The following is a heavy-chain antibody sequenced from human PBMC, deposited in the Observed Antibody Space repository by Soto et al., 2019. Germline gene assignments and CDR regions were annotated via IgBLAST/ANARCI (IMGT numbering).Heavy chain of an antibody. J-gene: IGHJ4*02. V-gene: IGHV5-51*01. CDR3: ARPGSSSSDY. CDR2: INPRDSDT. CDR1: GYSFTTYW. D-gene: IGHD6-6*01. Sequence: PXESLKISCKGSGYSFTTYWIGWVRQMPGKGLEWMGIINPRDSDTRYSPSFQGQVTISADKSINTAYLQWSSLKASDTAMYYCARPGSSSSDYWGQGTLVTAPQ.